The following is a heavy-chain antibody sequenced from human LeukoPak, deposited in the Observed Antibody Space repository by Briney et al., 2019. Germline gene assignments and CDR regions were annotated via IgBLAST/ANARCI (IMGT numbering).Heavy chain of an antibody. Sequence: SETLSLTCTVSGGSISRYYWSWIRQPPGKGLEWIGYIYYSGSTNYNPSLKSRVTISVDTSKNQFSLKLSSVTAADTAVYYCARGVFATTGRSNPLGGYYYYYMDVWGKGTTVTVSS. D-gene: IGHD3-16*01. CDR3: ARGVFATTGRSNPLGGYYYYYMDV. J-gene: IGHJ6*03. CDR1: GGSISRYY. CDR2: IYYSGST. V-gene: IGHV4-59*01.